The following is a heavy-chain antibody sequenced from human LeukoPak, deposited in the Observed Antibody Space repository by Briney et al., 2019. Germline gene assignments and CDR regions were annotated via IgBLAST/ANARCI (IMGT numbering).Heavy chain of an antibody. Sequence: ASVKVSYKASGYTFTSYGISWVRQAPGQGLEWMGWMNPNSGNTGYAQKFQGRVTMTRNTSISTAYMELSSLRSEDTAVYYCARGAGTRYGMDVWGQGTTVTVSS. D-gene: IGHD1-7*01. CDR2: MNPNSGNT. CDR3: ARGAGTRYGMDV. J-gene: IGHJ6*02. CDR1: GYTFTSYG. V-gene: IGHV1-8*02.